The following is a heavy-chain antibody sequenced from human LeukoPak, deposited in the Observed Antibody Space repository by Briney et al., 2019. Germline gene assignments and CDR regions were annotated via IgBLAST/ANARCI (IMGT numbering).Heavy chain of an antibody. CDR1: GGSVSSGDYY. J-gene: IGHJ4*02. D-gene: IGHD6-6*01. CDR3: ARGYSSSPRVFDY. V-gene: IGHV4-30-4*01. Sequence: SQTLSLTCTVSGGSVSSGDYYWSWIRQPPGKGLEWIGYIYYSGSTYYNPSLKSRVTISVDTSKNQFSLKLSSVTAADTAVYYCARGYSSSPRVFDYWGQGTLVTVSS. CDR2: IYYSGST.